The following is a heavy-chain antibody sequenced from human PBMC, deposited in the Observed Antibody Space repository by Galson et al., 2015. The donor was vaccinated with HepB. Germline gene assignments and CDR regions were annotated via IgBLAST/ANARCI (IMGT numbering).Heavy chain of an antibody. Sequence: FLRLSCAASGFTVSSNYMSWVRQAPGKGLEWVSVTYSGGRTYYADSVKGRFTISRDNSKNTLYLQMNSLRAEDTAVYYCARDEETAIPNWGQGTLVTVSS. CDR2: TYSGGRT. CDR3: ARDEETAIPN. CDR1: GFTVSSNY. D-gene: IGHD2-21*02. J-gene: IGHJ4*02. V-gene: IGHV3-66*01.